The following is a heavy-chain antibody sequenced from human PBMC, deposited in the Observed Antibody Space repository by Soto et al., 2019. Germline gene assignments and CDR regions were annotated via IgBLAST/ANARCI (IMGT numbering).Heavy chain of an antibody. CDR2: ISVSSTTI. CDR1: GFTFSTYA. Sequence: GGSLRLSCAASGFTFSTYAMTWVRQAPGKGPEWVSYISVSSTTIYYADSVKGRFTISRDNAKNSLYLQMNSLRAEDTAVYYCARDPFYYMDVWGKGTTVTVSS. CDR3: ARDPFYYMDV. V-gene: IGHV3-48*01. J-gene: IGHJ6*03.